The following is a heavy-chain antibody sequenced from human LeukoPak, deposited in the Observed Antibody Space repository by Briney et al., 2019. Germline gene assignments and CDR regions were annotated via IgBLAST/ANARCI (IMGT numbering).Heavy chain of an antibody. Sequence: SSETLSLTCTVSGDSISRSSDYWGWIRQPPGKGPEWIGSVYYIGSTFYNPSLKSRVTISVDTSKNQFSLKLSSVTAADTAVYYCARDSYYDSSGYTNWFDPWGQGTLVTVSS. V-gene: IGHV4-39*07. D-gene: IGHD3-22*01. CDR3: ARDSYYDSSGYTNWFDP. CDR2: VYYIGST. CDR1: GDSISRSSDY. J-gene: IGHJ5*02.